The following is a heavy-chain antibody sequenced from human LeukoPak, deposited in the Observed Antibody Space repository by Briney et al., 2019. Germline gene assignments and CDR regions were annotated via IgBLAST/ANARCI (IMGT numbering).Heavy chain of an antibody. D-gene: IGHD1/OR15-1a*01. Sequence: SETLSLTCTVSGGSISPYYWSWIRQTPGKGLEWIGYILYSGTTTNYNPSLKSRVTISVDTSKNHFSLKLSSVTAADTAVYSCARSIIGTRSKFDYWGQGTLVTVSS. CDR1: GGSISPYY. V-gene: IGHV4-59*08. CDR2: ILYSGTTT. J-gene: IGHJ4*02. CDR3: ARSIIGTRSKFDY.